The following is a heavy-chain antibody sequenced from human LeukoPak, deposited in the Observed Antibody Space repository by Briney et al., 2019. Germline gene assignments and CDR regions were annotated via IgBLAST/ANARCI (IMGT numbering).Heavy chain of an antibody. Sequence: PSETLSLTCAVYGGSFSGYYWSWIRQPPGKGLEWIGEINHSGSTNYNPSLKSRVTISVDTSKNQFSLKLSSVTAADTAVYYCARGLYYYDSSGYYPLFDYWGQETLVTVSS. J-gene: IGHJ4*02. CDR2: INHSGST. D-gene: IGHD3-22*01. CDR1: GGSFSGYY. V-gene: IGHV4-34*01. CDR3: ARGLYYYDSSGYYPLFDY.